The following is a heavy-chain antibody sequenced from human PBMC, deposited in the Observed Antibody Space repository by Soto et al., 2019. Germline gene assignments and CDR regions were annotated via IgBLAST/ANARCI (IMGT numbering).Heavy chain of an antibody. CDR1: GGSISSYY. CDR3: ARGQLDSWAFYFDY. J-gene: IGHJ4*02. Sequence: SETLSLTCTVSGGSISSYYWSWIRQPPGKGLEWIGYIYYSGSTNYNPSLKSRVTISVDTSKNQFSLKLSSVTAADTAVYYCARGQLDSWAFYFDYWGQGTLVTVSS. CDR2: IYYSGST. V-gene: IGHV4-59*01. D-gene: IGHD3-22*01.